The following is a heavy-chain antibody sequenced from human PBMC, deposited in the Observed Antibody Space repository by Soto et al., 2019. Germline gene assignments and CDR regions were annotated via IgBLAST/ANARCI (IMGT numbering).Heavy chain of an antibody. CDR3: AAGLGRYYYDRLPGYYYYYGMDV. J-gene: IGHJ6*02. CDR2: IVVGSGNT. Sequence: GASVKVSCKASGFTFTSSAMQWVRQARGQRLEWIGWIVVGSGNTNYAQKFQERVTITRDMSTSTAYMELSSLRSEDTAVYYCAAGLGRYYYDRLPGYYYYYGMDVWGQGTTVTVSS. CDR1: GFTFTSSA. V-gene: IGHV1-58*02. D-gene: IGHD3-22*01.